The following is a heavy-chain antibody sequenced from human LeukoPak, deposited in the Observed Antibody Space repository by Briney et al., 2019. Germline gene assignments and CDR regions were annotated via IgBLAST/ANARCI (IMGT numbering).Heavy chain of an antibody. V-gene: IGHV3-23*01. Sequence: PGGSLRLSCAASGVNLCSYVVTWVRQAPGKGLERVSGVVGGCTSTYYADSVKGRFTISRDNSKNTLFLQMSSLRAEDTAVYYCAKGSGSGWYGWFAPWGQGTLVTVSS. J-gene: IGHJ5*02. CDR3: AKGSGSGWYGWFAP. D-gene: IGHD6-19*01. CDR2: VVGGCTST. CDR1: GVNLCSYV.